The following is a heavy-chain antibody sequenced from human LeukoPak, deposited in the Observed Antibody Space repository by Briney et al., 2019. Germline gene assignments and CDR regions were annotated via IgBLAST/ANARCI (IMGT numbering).Heavy chain of an antibody. CDR3: ARPSPLDGSGRYYIDY. CDR2: THSDGTT. D-gene: IGHD3-10*01. Sequence: PGGSLRLSCAVSGFTVSNNFMNWVRQATGKGLEWVSVTHSDGTTYFADSVQGRFTISRDNSKNTLYLQMNSLRDEDTAVYYCARPSPLDGSGRYYIDYWGQGTLVTVSS. J-gene: IGHJ4*02. V-gene: IGHV3-66*01. CDR1: GFTVSNNF.